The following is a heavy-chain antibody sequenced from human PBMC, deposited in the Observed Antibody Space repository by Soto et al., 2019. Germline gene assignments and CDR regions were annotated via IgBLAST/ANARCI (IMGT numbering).Heavy chain of an antibody. Sequence: ASVKVSCKVSGYTLTELSMHWVRQAPGKGLEWMGGFDPEDGETIYAQKFQGRVTMTEDTSTDTAYMELRSLRSEDTAVYYCTRVVTGYYYMDVWGTGPTVTVSS. V-gene: IGHV1-24*01. D-gene: IGHD5-18*01. CDR2: FDPEDGET. J-gene: IGHJ6*03. CDR3: TRVVTGYYYMDV. CDR1: GYTLTELS.